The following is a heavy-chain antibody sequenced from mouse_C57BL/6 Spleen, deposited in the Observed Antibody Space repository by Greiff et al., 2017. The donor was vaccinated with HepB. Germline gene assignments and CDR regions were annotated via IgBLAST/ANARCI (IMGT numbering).Heavy chain of an antibody. Sequence: EVKVEESGGGLVQPGGSMKLSCVASGFTFSNYWMNWVRQSPEKGLEWVAQIRLKSDNYATHYAESVKGRFTISRDDSKSSVYLQMNNLRAEDTGIYYCTEDYSPYYYAMDYWGQGTSVTVSS. V-gene: IGHV6-3*01. CDR3: TEDYSPYYYAMDY. CDR1: GFTFSNYW. D-gene: IGHD2-12*01. J-gene: IGHJ4*01. CDR2: IRLKSDNYAT.